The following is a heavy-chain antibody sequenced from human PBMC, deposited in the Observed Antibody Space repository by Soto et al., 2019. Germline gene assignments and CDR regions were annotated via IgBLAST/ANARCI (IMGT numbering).Heavy chain of an antibody. Sequence: QVQLQESGPGLVKPSQTLSLTCTVSGGSISSGDYYWSWIRQPPGKGLEWIGYIYYSGSTYYNPYLKSRVTISVDTSKNQFSLKLSSVTAADTAVYYCARAQTTVEGSGLGWFDPWGQGTLVTVSS. CDR3: ARAQTTVEGSGLGWFDP. J-gene: IGHJ5*02. D-gene: IGHD4-17*01. CDR2: IYYSGST. CDR1: GGSISSGDYY. V-gene: IGHV4-30-4*01.